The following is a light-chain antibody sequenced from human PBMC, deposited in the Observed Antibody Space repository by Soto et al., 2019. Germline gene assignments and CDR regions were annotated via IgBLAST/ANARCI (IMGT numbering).Light chain of an antibody. CDR3: QQNFSPPYT. Sequence: DIQMTQSPSSLSASVGDRVTITCRTSQSIRSYLSWYQQKPGKAPKLLIYAASSLQGGVPSRVSGSVSATEFTLTVTGLQSEEFATYYCQQNFSPPYTVGQGTKLEIK. CDR1: QSIRSY. J-gene: IGKJ2*01. CDR2: AAS. V-gene: IGKV1-39*01.